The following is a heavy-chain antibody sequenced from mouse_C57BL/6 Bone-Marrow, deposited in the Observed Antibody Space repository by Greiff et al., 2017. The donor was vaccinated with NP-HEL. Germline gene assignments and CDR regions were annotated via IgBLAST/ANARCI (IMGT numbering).Heavy chain of an antibody. D-gene: IGHD1-3*01. J-gene: IGHJ2*01. V-gene: IGHV1-19*01. CDR2: INPYNGGT. Sequence: VQLKQSGPVLVKPGASVKMSCKASGYTFTDYYMNWVKQSHGKSLEWIGVINPYNGGTSYNQKFKGKATLTVDKSSSTAYMELNSLTSEDSAVYYCARINSPFDYWGQGTTLTVSS. CDR3: ARINSPFDY. CDR1: GYTFTDYY.